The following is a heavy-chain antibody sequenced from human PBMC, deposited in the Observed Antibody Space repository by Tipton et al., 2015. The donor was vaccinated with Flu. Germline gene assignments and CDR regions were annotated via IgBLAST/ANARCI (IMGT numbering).Heavy chain of an antibody. D-gene: IGHD7-27*01. V-gene: IGHV1-69-2*01. J-gene: IGHJ4*02. CDR3: EKGNWGAPFGC. CDR1: GYSFTDYY. CDR2: VDPEDGET. Sequence: VQLVQSGAEVKKPGATVKISCKVSGYSFTDYYIQWVQQAPGKGLEWMGLVDPEDGETKYAEKFQGRVTITADTSTDTGYLELNSLRAEDTAFYYCEKGNWGAPFGCWGQGTLVTVSS.